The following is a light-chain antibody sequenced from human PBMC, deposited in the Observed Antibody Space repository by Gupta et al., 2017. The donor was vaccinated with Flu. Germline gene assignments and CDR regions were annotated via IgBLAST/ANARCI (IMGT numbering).Light chain of an antibody. V-gene: IGKV2-30*02. J-gene: IGKJ2*01. Sequence: IVMTQSPLSLPVTLGQPTSSSCRSSQSLVRSDGNTYLSWFHQRPGQSPRRIIYKVSNRDSGATGRFSGSGEFNDFTHKSSRGEDEDGGVYYSSQDKHLSTFGQGTKMEIK. CDR3: SQDKHLST. CDR1: QSLVRSDGNTY. CDR2: KVS.